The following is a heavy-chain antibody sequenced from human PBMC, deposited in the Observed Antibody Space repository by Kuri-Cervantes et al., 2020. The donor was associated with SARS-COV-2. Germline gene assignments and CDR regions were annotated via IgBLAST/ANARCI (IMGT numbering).Heavy chain of an antibody. D-gene: IGHD6-13*01. CDR3: AQDAGGGYNWFDP. J-gene: IGHJ5*02. CDR2: IYSSGST. CDR1: GGSISGNH. V-gene: IGHV4-59*01. Sequence: SETLSLTCTVSGGSISGNHWNWIRQAQGKGLEWVGYIYSSGSTKYNPSLKSRVTMSVDTAKNQISLTLRAVTAADTAVYFCAQDAGGGYNWFDPWGPGTLVTVSS.